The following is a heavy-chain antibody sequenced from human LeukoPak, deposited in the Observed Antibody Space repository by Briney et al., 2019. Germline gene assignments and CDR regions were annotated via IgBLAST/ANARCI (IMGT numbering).Heavy chain of an antibody. CDR1: GFTFSSHS. Sequence: PGGSLRLSCAASGFTFSSHSMNWVRQAPGKGLEWVSSISSGGSYIKYADSVKGRFTISRDNAKNSLYLQMNSLRVEDTAVYFCARDVSPAAGIGYWGQGTLVTVSS. CDR3: ARDVSPAAGIGY. V-gene: IGHV3-21*01. J-gene: IGHJ4*02. D-gene: IGHD6-13*01. CDR2: ISSGGSYI.